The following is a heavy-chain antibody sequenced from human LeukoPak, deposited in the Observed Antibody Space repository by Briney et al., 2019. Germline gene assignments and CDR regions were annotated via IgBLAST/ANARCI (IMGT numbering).Heavy chain of an antibody. V-gene: IGHV3-21*01. Sequence: PGGSLRLSCAASGFTFSSYIMNWVRQAPGKGLEWVSSISSSSSYIYYADSVKGRFTISRDNAKNSLYLQMNSLRAEDTAVYYCARGSRFGVVGRDAFDIWGQGTMVTVSS. J-gene: IGHJ3*02. D-gene: IGHD3-3*01. CDR3: ARGSRFGVVGRDAFDI. CDR2: ISSSSSYI. CDR1: GFTFSSYI.